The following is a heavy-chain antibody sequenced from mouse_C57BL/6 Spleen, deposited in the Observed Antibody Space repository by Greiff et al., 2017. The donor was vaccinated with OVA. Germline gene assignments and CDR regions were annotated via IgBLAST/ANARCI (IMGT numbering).Heavy chain of an antibody. CDR1: GFTFSSYG. CDR2: ISSGGSYT. CDR3: ARPPRDDVYSYYFDY. Sequence: EVQVVESGGDLVKPGGSLKLSCAASGFTFSSYGMSWVRQTPDKRLEWVATISSGGSYTYYPDSVKGRFTISRDNAKNTLYLHMSSLKSEDTDMYDCARPPRDDVYSYYFDYWGQGTTLTVSS. J-gene: IGHJ2*01. V-gene: IGHV5-6*01. D-gene: IGHD2-3*01.